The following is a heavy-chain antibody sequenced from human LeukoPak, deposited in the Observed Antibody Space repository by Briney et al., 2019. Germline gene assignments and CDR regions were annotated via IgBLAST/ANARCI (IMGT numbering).Heavy chain of an antibody. CDR1: RYTFTGYY. D-gene: IGHD5-12*01. J-gene: IGHJ4*02. CDR3: ARDVGLGGYDLGANFDY. V-gene: IGHV1-2*02. Sequence: ASVKVSCKASRYTFTGYYMHWVRQAPGQGLEWMGWINPNSGGTNYAQKFQGRVTMTRDTSISTAYMELSRLRSDDTAVYYCARDVGLGGYDLGANFDYWGQGTLVTVSS. CDR2: INPNSGGT.